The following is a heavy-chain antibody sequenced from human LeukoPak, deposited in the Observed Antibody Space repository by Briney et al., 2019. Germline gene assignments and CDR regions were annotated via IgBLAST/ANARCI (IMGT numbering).Heavy chain of an antibody. CDR3: ARDHSSSSEDY. CDR1: GYSISSGYY. Sequence: SETLSLTCTVPGYSISSGYYWAWIRQPPGKGLEWIGSIFHTGSTYHNPSLKSRVTISVDTSKNQFSLKLNSVTAADTAVYYCARDHSSSSEDYWGQGTLVTVSS. CDR2: IFHTGST. J-gene: IGHJ4*02. V-gene: IGHV4-38-2*02. D-gene: IGHD6-13*01.